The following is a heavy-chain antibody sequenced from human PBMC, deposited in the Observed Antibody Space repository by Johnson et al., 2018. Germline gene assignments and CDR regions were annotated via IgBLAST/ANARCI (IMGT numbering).Heavy chain of an antibody. J-gene: IGHJ3*01. CDR1: GFIFSDAW. D-gene: IGHD2-2*02. Sequence: VQLVESGGGLVKPGGSLRLSCAASGFIFSDAWMSWVRQAPGEGLEWVALIKTNTDGGATDYAAPVRGRFSISRDDSKNTLFLQMNSLQIEDTAVYYCTTDLALIPFDSFDFWGQGTMVTVSS. CDR3: TTDLALIPFDSFDF. V-gene: IGHV3-15*01. CDR2: IKTNTDGGAT.